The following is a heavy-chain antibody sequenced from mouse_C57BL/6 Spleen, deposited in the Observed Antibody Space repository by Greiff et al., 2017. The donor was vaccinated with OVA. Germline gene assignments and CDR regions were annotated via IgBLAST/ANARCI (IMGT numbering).Heavy chain of an antibody. J-gene: IGHJ4*01. V-gene: IGHV5-6*01. CDR3: ARQDTTVVATGAMDY. CDR1: GFTFSSYG. Sequence: EVQLVESGGDLVKPGGSLKLSCAASGFTFSSYGMSWVRQTPDKRLEWVATISSGGSYTYYPDSVKGRFTISRDNATNTLYMQMSSLKSEDTAMYYCARQDTTVVATGAMDYWGQGTSVTVSS. CDR2: ISSGGSYT. D-gene: IGHD1-1*01.